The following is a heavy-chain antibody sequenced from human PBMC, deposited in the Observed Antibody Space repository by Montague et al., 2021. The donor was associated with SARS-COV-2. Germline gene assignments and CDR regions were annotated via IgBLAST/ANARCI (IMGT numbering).Heavy chain of an antibody. D-gene: IGHD2-21*01. CDR3: ARHASWDWYYFDY. J-gene: IGHJ4*02. V-gene: IGHV4-59*08. Sequence: SETLSLTCSVSGGSISSSYWSWIRQPPGKGLEWIGYIYHYGSAKYNPSLKSRVTISVDTSKNQFSLQLSSVTAVDTAVYYCARHASWDWYYFDYWGQGTLVTVSS. CDR1: GGSISSSY. CDR2: IYHYGSA.